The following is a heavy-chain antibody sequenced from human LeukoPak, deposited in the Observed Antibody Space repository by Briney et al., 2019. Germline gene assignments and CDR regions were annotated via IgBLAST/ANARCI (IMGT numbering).Heavy chain of an antibody. Sequence: PSHSLSLTCTVAGGSVHSSYCGWIRPPPGKGLEWVGYITYSGRTYYNPSLKSRVTLSLGTSKNQFSLRLTSVTAADTAMYYCARGRNDFDYWGQGTLVTVSS. CDR3: ARGRNDFDY. D-gene: IGHD1-1*01. CDR2: ITYSGRT. V-gene: IGHV4-59*02. CDR1: GGSVHSSY. J-gene: IGHJ4*02.